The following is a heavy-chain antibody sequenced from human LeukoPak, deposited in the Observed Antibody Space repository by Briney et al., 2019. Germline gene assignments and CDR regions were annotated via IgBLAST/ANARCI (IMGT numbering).Heavy chain of an antibody. J-gene: IGHJ4*02. V-gene: IGHV3-23*01. CDR1: GFTLSSYA. D-gene: IGHD2-15*01. CDR3: AKAPVTTCSGAYCYPFDY. Sequence: GGSLRLSCAASGFTLSSYAMSWVSQGPGKGLEWASAISVSGNTYHADSVKGRFTISRDSSKNTLYLQMNSLRAGDAAVYYCAKAPVTTCSGAYCYPFDYWSQGTLVTVSS. CDR2: ISVSGNT.